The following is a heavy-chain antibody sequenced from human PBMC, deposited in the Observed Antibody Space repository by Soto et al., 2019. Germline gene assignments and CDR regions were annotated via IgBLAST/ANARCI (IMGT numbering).Heavy chain of an antibody. CDR2: ISGVGDHT. J-gene: IGHJ4*02. Sequence: HPGGSLRLSCAASGFTVDTHAMAWVRQTPRKGLDWVSSISGVGDHTYYANSVKGRFTISRDSSENTVYLQMNSLRAEDTAVYFCAKGYDRYGGGYEGFDTWGQGTLVTVSS. CDR3: AKGYDRYGGGYEGFDT. V-gene: IGHV3-23*01. CDR1: GFTVDTHA. D-gene: IGHD5-12*01.